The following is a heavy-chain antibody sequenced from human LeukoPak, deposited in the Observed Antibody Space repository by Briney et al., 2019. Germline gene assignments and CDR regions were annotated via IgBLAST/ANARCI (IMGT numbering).Heavy chain of an antibody. CDR2: ISAYNGNT. J-gene: IGHJ6*03. CDR1: GYTFTSYG. V-gene: IGHV1-18*01. D-gene: IGHD3-3*01. Sequence: ASVKVSCKASGYTFTSYGISWVRQAPGQGLEWMGWISAYNGNTNYSQKLQGRVTMTTDTSTSTAYMELRNLRSDDTAVYYCARGVALGYYYYMDVWGKGTTVTVSS. CDR3: ARGVALGYYYYMDV.